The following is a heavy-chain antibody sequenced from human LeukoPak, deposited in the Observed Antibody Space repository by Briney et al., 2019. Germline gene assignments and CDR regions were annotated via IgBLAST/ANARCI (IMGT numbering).Heavy chain of an antibody. CDR1: GFTFSSYG. Sequence: GRTLRLSCAASGFTFSSYGMHWVRQAPGKGLEWVAVIWYDGSNKYYADSVKGRFTISRDNSKNTLYLQMNSLRAEDTAVYYCARGARLVVPAPLRYWGQGTLVTVSS. D-gene: IGHD2-15*01. CDR2: IWYDGSNK. J-gene: IGHJ4*02. V-gene: IGHV3-33*01. CDR3: ARGARLVVPAPLRY.